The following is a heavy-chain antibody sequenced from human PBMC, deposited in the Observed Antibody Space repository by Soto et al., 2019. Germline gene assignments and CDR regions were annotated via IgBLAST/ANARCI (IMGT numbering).Heavy chain of an antibody. CDR1: GFTFSSYA. J-gene: IGHJ6*02. D-gene: IGHD6-19*01. CDR3: ARDRSSSGWWTPLIYYYGMDV. CDR2: ISYDGSNK. Sequence: QVQLVESGGGVVQPGRSLRLSCAASGFTFSSYAMHWVRQAPGKGLEWVAVISYDGSNKYYADSVKGRFTISRDNSKNTLYLQMNSLRAEDTAVYYCARDRSSSGWWTPLIYYYGMDVWGQGTTVTVSS. V-gene: IGHV3-30-3*01.